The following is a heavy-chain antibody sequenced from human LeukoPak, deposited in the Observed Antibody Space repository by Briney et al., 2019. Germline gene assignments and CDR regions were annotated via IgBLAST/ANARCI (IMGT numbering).Heavy chain of an antibody. D-gene: IGHD2-15*01. CDR1: GFTFSSYS. CDR2: ISSSSSTI. CDR3: ARRRPIPYIVRASGVEFDC. Sequence: GGSLRLSCAASGFTFSSYSMNWVRQAPGKGLEWVSYISSSSSTIYYADSVKGRFTISRDNAKNSLYLQTNSLRAEDTAVYYCARRRPIPYIVRASGVEFDCWGQGTLVTVSS. J-gene: IGHJ4*02. V-gene: IGHV3-48*01.